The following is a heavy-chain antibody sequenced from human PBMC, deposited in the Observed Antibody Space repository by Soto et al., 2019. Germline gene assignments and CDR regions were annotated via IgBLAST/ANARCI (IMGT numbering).Heavy chain of an antibody. J-gene: IGHJ4*02. Sequence: SETLSLTCTVSDDSSSSYKWSWIRQPPGRRLEWIGYIDSNGGTSYNPSLQSRVTISVDTSKNQFSLKLSSVTAADTAVYYCARRYGGNFDYWGQGTLVTVS. V-gene: IGHV4-59*01. D-gene: IGHD3-16*01. CDR2: IDSNGGT. CDR1: DDSSSSYK. CDR3: ARRYGGNFDY.